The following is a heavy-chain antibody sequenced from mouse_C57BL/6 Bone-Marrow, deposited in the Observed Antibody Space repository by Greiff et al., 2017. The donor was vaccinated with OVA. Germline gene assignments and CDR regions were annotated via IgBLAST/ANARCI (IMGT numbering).Heavy chain of an antibody. V-gene: IGHV1-81*01. D-gene: IGHD1-1*01. CDR3: ARMGILRTWFAY. CDR1: GYTFTSYG. CDR2: IYPRSGNT. J-gene: IGHJ3*01. Sequence: VQLQQSGAELARPGASVKLSCKASGYTFTSYGISWVKQRTGQGLEWIGEIYPRSGNTYYNEKFKGKATLTADKSSSTAYMELRSLTSEDSAVDFCARMGILRTWFAYWGQGTLVTVSA.